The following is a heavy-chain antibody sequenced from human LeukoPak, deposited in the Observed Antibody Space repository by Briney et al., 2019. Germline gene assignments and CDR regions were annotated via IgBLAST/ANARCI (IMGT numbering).Heavy chain of an antibody. CDR1: GGSFSGYY. CDR3: ARGRDTAMVEH. V-gene: IGHV4-34*01. J-gene: IGHJ1*01. Sequence: SGTLSLTCAVYGGSFSGYYWSWIRQPPGKGLEWIGEINHSGSTNYNPSLKSRVTISVDTSKNQFSLKLSSVTAADTAVYYCARGRDTAMVEHWGQGTLVTVSS. D-gene: IGHD5-18*01. CDR2: INHSGST.